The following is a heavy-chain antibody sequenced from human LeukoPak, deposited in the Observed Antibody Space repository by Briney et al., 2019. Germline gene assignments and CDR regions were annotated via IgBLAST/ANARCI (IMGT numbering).Heavy chain of an antibody. J-gene: IGHJ4*02. D-gene: IGHD5-18*01. CDR1: GYTFTSYG. Sequence: ASVKVSCKASGYTFTSYGISWVRQAPGQGLEWMGWISAYNGNTNYAQKFQGRVTMTIDTSTTTAYLDLRSLRSDDTAVYYCARVTDMVTSDYWGQGTLVTVSS. CDR3: ARVTDMVTSDY. V-gene: IGHV1-18*01. CDR2: ISAYNGNT.